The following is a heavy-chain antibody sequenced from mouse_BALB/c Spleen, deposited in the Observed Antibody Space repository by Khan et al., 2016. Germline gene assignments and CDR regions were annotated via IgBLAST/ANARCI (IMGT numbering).Heavy chain of an antibody. Sequence: QIQLVQSGPELKKPGETVKISCKASGYTFTNYGMNWVKQAPGKGLKWMGWINTYTGEPTYADDFKGRFAFSLETSASTAYLQINNLKNEDTATXFCARRDYYGSSSWYFDVWGAGTTVTVSS. D-gene: IGHD1-1*01. CDR2: INTYTGEP. CDR1: GYTFTNYG. CDR3: ARRDYYGSSSWYFDV. J-gene: IGHJ1*01. V-gene: IGHV9-3-1*01.